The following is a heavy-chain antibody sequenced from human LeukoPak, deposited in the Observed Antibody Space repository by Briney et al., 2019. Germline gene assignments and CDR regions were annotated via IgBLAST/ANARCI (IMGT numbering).Heavy chain of an antibody. V-gene: IGHV3-23*01. CDR3: VKASSSSPQYNWFDA. Sequence: GGSLRLSCAASGFTFSTYAMSWGRQAPGKGLEWVSVVSGTGGRTYYPDSVKGRFTISRDNSKNTMYLQMNSLRAEETALYYCVKASSSSPQYNWFDAWGQGTLVTVSS. D-gene: IGHD6-6*01. CDR1: GFTFSTYA. J-gene: IGHJ5*02. CDR2: VSGTGGRT.